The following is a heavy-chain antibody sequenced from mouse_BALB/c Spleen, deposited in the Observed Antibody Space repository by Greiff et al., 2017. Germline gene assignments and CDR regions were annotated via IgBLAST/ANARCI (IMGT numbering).Heavy chain of an antibody. Sequence: EVQLQESGAELVRSGASVKLSCTASGFNIKDYYMHWVKQRPEQGLEWIGWIDPENGDTEYAPKFQGKATMTADTSSNTAYLQLSSLTSEDTAVYYCNAKLGVSSMDYWGQGTSVTVSS. V-gene: IGHV14-4*02. D-gene: IGHD4-1*01. CDR1: GFNIKDYY. J-gene: IGHJ4*01. CDR2: IDPENGDT. CDR3: NAKLGVSSMDY.